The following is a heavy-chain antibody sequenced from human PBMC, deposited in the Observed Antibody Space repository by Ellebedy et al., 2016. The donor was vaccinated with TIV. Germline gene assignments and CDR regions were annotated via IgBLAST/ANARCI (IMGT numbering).Heavy chain of an antibody. Sequence: MPSETLSLTCTVSGGSISSYYWSWIRQPPGKGLEWIGYIYYSGSTNYNPSLKSRVTISVDTSKNQFSLKLSSVTAADTAVYYCARHSYYYYDSSDNFDYWGQGTLVTVSS. CDR3: ARHSYYYYDSSDNFDY. CDR1: GGSISSYY. J-gene: IGHJ4*02. CDR2: IYYSGST. D-gene: IGHD3-22*01. V-gene: IGHV4-59*08.